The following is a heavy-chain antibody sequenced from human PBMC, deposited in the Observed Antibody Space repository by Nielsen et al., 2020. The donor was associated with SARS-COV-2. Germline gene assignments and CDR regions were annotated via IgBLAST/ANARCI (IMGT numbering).Heavy chain of an antibody. CDR3: ARDRGKGVRIPVGLRNAWFDP. V-gene: IGHV1-46*01. J-gene: IGHJ5*02. D-gene: IGHD1-14*01. CDR2: INPSGGST. CDR1: GYTFTSYY. Sequence: ASVKVSCKASGYTFTSYYMHWVRQAPGQGLEWMGIINPSGGSTSYAQKFQGRVTMTRDTSTSTAYMELSSLRSEDTAVYYCARDRGKGVRIPVGLRNAWFDPWGQGTLVTVSS.